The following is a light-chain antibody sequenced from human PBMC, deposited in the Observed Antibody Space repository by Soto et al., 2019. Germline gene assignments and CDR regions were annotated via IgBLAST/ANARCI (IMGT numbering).Light chain of an antibody. V-gene: IGKV1-33*01. CDR2: DAS. Sequence: DVQMTQSPPSLSASVGDRVTITCQASQNINNYLNWYQQKPGRXPXXLIYDASNLEAGVPSRLRGSGSGTDFPFTISRMQPEDTATDYCQQYENLPTFGQGTRLEIK. J-gene: IGKJ5*01. CDR1: QNINNY. CDR3: QQYENLPT.